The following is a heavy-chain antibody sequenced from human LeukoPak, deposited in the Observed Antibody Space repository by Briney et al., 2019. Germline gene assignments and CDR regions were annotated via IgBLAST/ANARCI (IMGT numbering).Heavy chain of an antibody. CDR1: AFTFTNYW. D-gene: IGHD2-2*01. CDR3: VRDNCTGTSCHHFDY. CDR2: RKEDGSEK. V-gene: IGHV3-7*01. Sequence: TGGSLRLSCAASAFTFTNYWMSWVRQAPGKGLEWVANRKEDGSEKYYVDSVKGRFTISRDNAKNSLYLQMNSLRAEDTAVYYCVRDNCTGTSCHHFDYWGQGTLVTVSS. J-gene: IGHJ4*02.